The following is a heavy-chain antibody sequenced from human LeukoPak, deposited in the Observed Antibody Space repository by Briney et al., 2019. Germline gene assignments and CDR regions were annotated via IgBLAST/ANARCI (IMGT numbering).Heavy chain of an antibody. J-gene: IGHJ5*02. CDR2: INHSGST. Sequence: SETLSLTCTVYGGSFSGYYWSWIRQPPGKGLEWIGEINHSGSTNYNPSLKSRVTISVDTSKNQFSLKLSSVTAADTAVYYCARAKSSWMYNWFDPWGQGTLVTVSS. V-gene: IGHV4-34*01. CDR3: ARAKSSWMYNWFDP. CDR1: GGSFSGYY. D-gene: IGHD6-13*01.